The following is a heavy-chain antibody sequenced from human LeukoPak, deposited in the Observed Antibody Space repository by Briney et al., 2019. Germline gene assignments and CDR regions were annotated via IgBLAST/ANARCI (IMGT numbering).Heavy chain of an antibody. CDR1: GGSISSYY. V-gene: IGHV4-59*01. J-gene: IGHJ3*02. CDR2: IYYSGST. CDR3: ARAFTYCSGGSCYNDAFDI. D-gene: IGHD2-15*01. Sequence: SETLSLTCTVSGGSISSYYWSWIRQPPGKGLEWIGYIYYSGSTNYNPSLKSRVTISVDTSKNQFSLKLSSATAADTAVYYCARAFTYCSGGSCYNDAFDIWGQGTMVTVSS.